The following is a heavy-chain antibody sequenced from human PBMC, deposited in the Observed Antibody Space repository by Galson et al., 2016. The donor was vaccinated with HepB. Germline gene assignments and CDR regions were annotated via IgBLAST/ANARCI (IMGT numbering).Heavy chain of an antibody. D-gene: IGHD1-26*01. V-gene: IGHV1-24*01. CDR3: ATAAPSGSDSLFDY. CDR1: GGPFSTFG. CDR2: FDTEDDET. Sequence: SVKVSCKASGGPFSTFGINWVRQAPGKGLEWMGGFDTEDDETIYAQKFQGRITMTEDTSTDTAYMELSSLRYEDTAVYYCATAAPSGSDSLFDYWGQGTLVTVSS. J-gene: IGHJ4*02.